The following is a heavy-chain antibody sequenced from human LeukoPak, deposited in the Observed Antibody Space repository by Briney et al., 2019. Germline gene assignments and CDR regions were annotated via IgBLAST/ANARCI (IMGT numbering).Heavy chain of an antibody. Sequence: SETLSLTCTVSGGPISSYYWSWIRQPPGKGLEWIGYIYYSGSTNYNPSLKSRVTISVDTSKNQFSLKLSSVTAADTAVYYCAREGRIEYSSSSEAWYFDYWGQGTLVTVSS. D-gene: IGHD6-6*01. J-gene: IGHJ4*02. CDR2: IYYSGST. CDR1: GGPISSYY. CDR3: AREGRIEYSSSSEAWYFDY. V-gene: IGHV4-59*01.